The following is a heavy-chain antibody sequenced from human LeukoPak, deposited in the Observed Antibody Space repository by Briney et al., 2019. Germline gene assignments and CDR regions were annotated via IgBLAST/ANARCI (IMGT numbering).Heavy chain of an antibody. D-gene: IGHD3-22*01. CDR1: GASISPCY. Sequence: PSETLSLTCTVSGASISPCYWTWIRQPAGKALEWIGRISADGTTTYSPSLRSRVTMSVDTSKNHFSLRLTSVTAADTAVYFCCSGYSYCDYWGQGALVTVSS. J-gene: IGHJ4*02. V-gene: IGHV4-4*07. CDR2: ISADGTT. CDR3: CSGYSYCDY.